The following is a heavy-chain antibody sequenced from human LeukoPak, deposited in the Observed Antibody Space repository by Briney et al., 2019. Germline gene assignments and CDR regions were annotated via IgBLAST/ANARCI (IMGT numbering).Heavy chain of an antibody. Sequence: PGRCLRLSCAASGFTFSSYGMHWVREAPGKGLEWVSVIWYDGSNKYYADSVKGRFTISRDNSKNTLYLQMNSLRAEDTAVYYCARVMTTVTNYYYYGMDVWGQGTTVTVSS. D-gene: IGHD4-17*01. J-gene: IGHJ6*02. CDR1: GFTFSSYG. CDR3: ARVMTTVTNYYYYGMDV. CDR2: IWYDGSNK. V-gene: IGHV3-33*01.